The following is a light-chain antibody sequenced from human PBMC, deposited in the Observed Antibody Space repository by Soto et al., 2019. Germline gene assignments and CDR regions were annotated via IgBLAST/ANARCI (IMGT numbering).Light chain of an antibody. CDR3: QQYGRSPFT. V-gene: IGKV3-20*01. Sequence: EIVLTQSPGTLSLSPGERATLSCRASQSVSSNNLAWYQQRPGQAPRVVIYGASTRATGIPERFSGSGSGTDFTRTIRRLEPEDVAVYYCQQYGRSPFTFGPGTKVDIK. J-gene: IGKJ3*01. CDR1: QSVSSNN. CDR2: GAS.